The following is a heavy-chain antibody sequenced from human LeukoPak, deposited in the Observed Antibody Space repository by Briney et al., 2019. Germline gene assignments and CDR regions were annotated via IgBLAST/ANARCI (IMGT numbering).Heavy chain of an antibody. CDR1: GFTFSGYA. Sequence: GGSLRLSCAASGFTFSGYAMSWVRQAPGKGLEWVSAISGSGGSTYYADSAKGRFTISRDNSKNTLYLQMNSLRAEDTAVYYCAKVEGYYNWYFDLWGRGTLVTVSS. D-gene: IGHD1-26*01. CDR2: ISGSGGST. J-gene: IGHJ2*01. CDR3: AKVEGYYNWYFDL. V-gene: IGHV3-23*01.